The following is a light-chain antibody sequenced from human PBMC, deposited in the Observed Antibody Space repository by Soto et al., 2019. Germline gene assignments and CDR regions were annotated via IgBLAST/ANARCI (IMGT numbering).Light chain of an antibody. CDR3: RQHNSDPLIT. J-gene: IGKJ5*01. CDR1: LGIRND. CDR2: AAS. Sequence: DIQMTQSPSSLSASVGDRVTITCRASLGIRNDFGWYQQKPGKAPKRLIYAASSLQSGAPSRFSGSGSGTEFALTMSSHQPEDLATYYWRQHNSDPLITVGQGTRLEIK. V-gene: IGKV1-17*01.